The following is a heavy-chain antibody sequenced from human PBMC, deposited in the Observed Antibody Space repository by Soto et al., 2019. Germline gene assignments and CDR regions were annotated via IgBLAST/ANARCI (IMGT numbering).Heavy chain of an antibody. J-gene: IGHJ4*02. D-gene: IGHD3-10*01. Sequence: PSETLSLTCAVYGGSFSGYYWIWIRQPPGKGLEWIGEINHSGSTNYNPSLKSRVTISVDTSKNQFSLKLSSVTAADTAVYYCARVSYYYGSGADWGQGTLVTVSS. V-gene: IGHV4-34*01. CDR3: ARVSYYYGSGAD. CDR2: INHSGST. CDR1: GGSFSGYY.